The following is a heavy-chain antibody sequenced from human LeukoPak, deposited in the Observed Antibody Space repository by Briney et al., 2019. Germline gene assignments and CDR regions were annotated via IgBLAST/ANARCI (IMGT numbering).Heavy chain of an antibody. CDR3: ARGVDFWSGYSENWFDP. Sequence: ASVKVSCKASGGTFSSYVISWGRQAPGQGLEWMGRMNPNRGNTGYAQKFQGRVTITRNTSISTAYMELSSLRSEYTAVYYCARGVDFWSGYSENWFDPWGQGTLVTVSS. CDR1: GGTFSSYV. J-gene: IGHJ5*02. D-gene: IGHD3-3*01. CDR2: MNPNRGNT. V-gene: IGHV1-8*03.